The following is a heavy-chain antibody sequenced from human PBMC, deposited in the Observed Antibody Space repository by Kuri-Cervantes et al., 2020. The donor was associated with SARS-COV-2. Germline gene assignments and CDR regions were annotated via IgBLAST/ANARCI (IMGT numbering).Heavy chain of an antibody. J-gene: IGHJ6*02. CDR3: ARDLDSSGYGYYYYGMDV. CDR1: GYTLTGYY. CDR2: INPNSGGT. V-gene: IGHV1-2*04. D-gene: IGHD3-22*01. Sequence: ASVKVSCKASGYTLTGYYMHWVRQAPGQGLEWMGWINPNSGGTNYAQKFQGWVTMTRDTSISTAYMELSRLRSDDTAVYYCARDLDSSGYGYYYYGMDVWGQGTTVTVSS.